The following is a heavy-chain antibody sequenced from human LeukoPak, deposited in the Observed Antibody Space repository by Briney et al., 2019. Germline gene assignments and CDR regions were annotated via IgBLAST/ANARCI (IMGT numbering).Heavy chain of an antibody. D-gene: IGHD1-7*01. CDR1: GFTFSSYG. CDR2: ISYDGNNK. CDR3: AKDLGLHYYYYYGMDV. J-gene: IGHJ6*02. Sequence: GRSLRLSCAASGFTFSSYGMHWVRQAPGKGLEWVAVISYDGNNKYYADSVKGRFTISRDNSKNTLYLQMNSLRAEDTAVYYCAKDLGLHYYYYYGMDVWGQGTTVTVSS. V-gene: IGHV3-30*18.